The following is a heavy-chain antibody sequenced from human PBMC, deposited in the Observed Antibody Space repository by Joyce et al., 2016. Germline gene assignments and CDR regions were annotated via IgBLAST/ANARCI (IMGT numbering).Heavy chain of an antibody. V-gene: IGHV2-70*01. CDR3: ARSPDTSCHHSDN. CDR1: GFSLNSNKMC. J-gene: IGHJ4*02. D-gene: IGHD2-2*01. CDR2: IDWDDDK. Sequence: QVTLRESGPALVKPTQTLTLTCTFSGFSLNSNKMCVNWSRQPPGKALEWLALIDWDDDKYYRTSLKTRLTISKDTSKNEVVLTMTNMDPLDTATYFCARSPDTSCHHSDNWGQGTLVTVSS.